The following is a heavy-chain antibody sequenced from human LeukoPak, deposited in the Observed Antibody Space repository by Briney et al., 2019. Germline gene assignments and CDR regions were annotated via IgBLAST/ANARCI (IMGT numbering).Heavy chain of an antibody. CDR3: AKLLRDATIYDF. CDR1: GYSISSGY. Sequence: ETLSLTCTVSGYSISSGYLWGWVRQAPGKGLEWVASINQVESAQFYEDSVKGRFTISRDNAKNSVFLQMDSLKVEDTAFYYCAKLLRDATIYDFWGHGVLVTVSS. D-gene: IGHD5-24*01. J-gene: IGHJ4*01. V-gene: IGHV3-7*01. CDR2: INQVESAQ.